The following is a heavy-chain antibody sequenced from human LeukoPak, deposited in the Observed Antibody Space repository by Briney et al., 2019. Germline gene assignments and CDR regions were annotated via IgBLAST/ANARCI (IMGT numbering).Heavy chain of an antibody. J-gene: IGHJ3*02. Sequence: PSETLSLTCNVSGGSISSYYWSWIRQPAGKGLEWIGRIYTSGSTNYNPSLKSRVTMSVDTSKNQFSLKLSSVTAADTAVYYCARVADILTGEDAFDIWGQGTMVTVSS. CDR3: ARVADILTGEDAFDI. V-gene: IGHV4-4*07. D-gene: IGHD3-9*01. CDR1: GGSISSYY. CDR2: IYTSGST.